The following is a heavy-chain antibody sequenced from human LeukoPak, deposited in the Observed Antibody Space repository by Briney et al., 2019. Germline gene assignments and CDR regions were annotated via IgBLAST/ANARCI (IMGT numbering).Heavy chain of an antibody. V-gene: IGHV4-59*12. CDR2: IYYSGST. Sequence: SETLSLTCTVSGGSISSYYWSWIRQPPGKGLEWIGYIYYSGSTNYIPSLKSRVTISVDTSKNQFSLKLSSVTAADTAVYYCVRDSQWLPLYSLDYWGQGTLVTVSS. CDR3: VRDSQWLPLYSLDY. D-gene: IGHD6-19*01. CDR1: GGSISSYY. J-gene: IGHJ4*02.